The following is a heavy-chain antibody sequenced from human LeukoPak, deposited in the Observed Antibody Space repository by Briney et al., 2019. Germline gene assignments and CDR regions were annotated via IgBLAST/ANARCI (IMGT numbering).Heavy chain of an antibody. CDR3: ARGEDVDY. CDR2: ISSSSSYI. V-gene: IGHV3-21*01. J-gene: IGHJ4*02. Sequence: GGSLRLSCAASGFTFSSYSMNWVRQAPGKGLEWVSSISSSSSYIYYAGSVKGRFTISRDNAKNSLYLQMNSLRAEDTAVYYCARGEDVDYWGQGTLVTVSS. CDR1: GFTFSSYS.